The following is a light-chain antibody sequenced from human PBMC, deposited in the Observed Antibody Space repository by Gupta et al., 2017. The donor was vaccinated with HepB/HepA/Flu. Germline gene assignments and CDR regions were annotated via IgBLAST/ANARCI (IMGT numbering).Light chain of an antibody. Sequence: EIVLTQSPGTLSLSPGERATLSCRASQSVSSSYLGWYQQKPGQAPRLLIYGASSRATGIPDRFSGSGSGTDSTLTISRLEPEDFAVYYCQQYGSSPPWTFGQGTKVEIK. CDR2: GAS. CDR1: QSVSSSY. J-gene: IGKJ1*01. V-gene: IGKV3-20*01. CDR3: QQYGSSPPWT.